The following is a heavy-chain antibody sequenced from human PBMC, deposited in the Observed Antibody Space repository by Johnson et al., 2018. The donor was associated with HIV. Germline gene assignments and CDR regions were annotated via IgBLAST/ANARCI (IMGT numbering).Heavy chain of an antibody. CDR1: GFTVSSNY. CDR3: AKDFGRYCSGGSCYSMSP. CDR2: IYSGGNT. J-gene: IGHJ3*01. D-gene: IGHD2-15*01. Sequence: VQLVESGVGLVQPGGSLRLSCAASGFTVSSNYMSWVRQAPGKGLEWVSVIYSGGNTYYADSVKGRFTISRDNSKNTLSLQMNSLRAEDTAVYWCAKDFGRYCSGGSCYSMSPWGQGTMVTVSS. V-gene: IGHV3-66*01.